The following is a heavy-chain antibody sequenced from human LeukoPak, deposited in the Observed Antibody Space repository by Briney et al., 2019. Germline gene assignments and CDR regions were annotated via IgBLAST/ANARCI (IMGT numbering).Heavy chain of an antibody. V-gene: IGHV4-4*07. CDR2: IYTSGST. CDR1: GGSISSYY. CDR3: ARAKDILTPTDAFDI. D-gene: IGHD3-9*01. J-gene: IGHJ3*02. Sequence: SETLSLTCTVSGGSISSYYWSWIRQPAGKGLEWIGRIYTSGSTNYNPSLKSRVTISVDKSKNQFSLKLSSVTAADTAVYYCARAKDILTPTDAFDIWFQGTMVTVSS.